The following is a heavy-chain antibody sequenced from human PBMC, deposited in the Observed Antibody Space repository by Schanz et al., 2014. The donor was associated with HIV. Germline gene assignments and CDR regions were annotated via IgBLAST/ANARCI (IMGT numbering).Heavy chain of an antibody. Sequence: QVQLVESGGGVVQPGRSLRLSCAASGFTFSSYGMHWVRQAPGKGLEWVSGMRGSDDSTFYADSVKGRFTISRDNSKNTLYLQMNSLRAEDRAVYYCARDFGRSGYYIDYWGQGTLVTVSS. CDR2: MRGSDDST. CDR1: GFTFSSYG. CDR3: ARDFGRSGYYIDY. V-gene: IGHV3-NL1*01. D-gene: IGHD3-3*01. J-gene: IGHJ4*02.